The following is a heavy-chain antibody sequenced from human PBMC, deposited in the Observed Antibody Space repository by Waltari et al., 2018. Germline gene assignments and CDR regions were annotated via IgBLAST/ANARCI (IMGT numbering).Heavy chain of an antibody. CDR2: IKTEGTST. CDR1: EFPFNW. J-gene: IGHJ1*01. CDR3: AAPGGNDLEYLQH. V-gene: IGHV3-74*01. D-gene: IGHD5-12*01. Sequence: EVQLVESGGGLVQPGGSLRLSCVVSEFPFNWMHWVRQVPGQGLGWVPRIKTEGTSTRYADSGKGRFTISRDNAKNTLYLQMNSLRVEDTAVYFCAAPGGNDLEYLQHWGQGTLVTVSS.